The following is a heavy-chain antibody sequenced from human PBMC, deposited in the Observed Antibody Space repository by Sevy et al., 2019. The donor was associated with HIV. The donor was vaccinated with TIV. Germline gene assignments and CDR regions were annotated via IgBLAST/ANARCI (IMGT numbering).Heavy chain of an antibody. CDR1: GYFFIGYY. J-gene: IGHJ4*02. D-gene: IGHD5-18*01. CDR3: ARDVDTVMVSDY. Sequence: ASVKVSCKASGYFFIGYYIHWLRQAPGQGLEWMGGINPKNGDTDYAQKFQGRVTMTTDTSISTAYMELSGLRSDDSAVYYCARDVDTVMVSDYWGQGTLLTVSS. V-gene: IGHV1-2*02. CDR2: INPKNGDT.